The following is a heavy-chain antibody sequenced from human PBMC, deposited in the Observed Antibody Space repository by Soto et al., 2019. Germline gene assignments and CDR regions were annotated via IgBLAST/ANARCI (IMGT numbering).Heavy chain of an antibody. V-gene: IGHV3-33*01. CDR3: ARGLASSADVINLAFYGMDV. J-gene: IGHJ6*02. D-gene: IGHD6-25*01. Sequence: QVQLVESGGGVVQPGRSLRLSCAASGFTFSSYGMHWVRQAPGKGLEWVAVIWYDGSNKYYADSVKGRFTISRDNSKNRRYLQVNSLRAEDTAVYYCARGLASSADVINLAFYGMDVWGQGTTVAVSS. CDR2: IWYDGSNK. CDR1: GFTFSSYG.